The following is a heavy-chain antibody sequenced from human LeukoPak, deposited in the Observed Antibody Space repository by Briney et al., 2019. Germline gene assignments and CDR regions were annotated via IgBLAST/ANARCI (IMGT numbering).Heavy chain of an antibody. Sequence: SETLSLTCALSVGSFSGYYWSWIRQPPGKGLEWIGEITRGGSTFYNPSTMSRVTISVDTSKNQYSLKVNSVTASDTAMYYCARGYKAARLANWGQGTLVTVSS. J-gene: IGHJ4*02. CDR2: ITRGGST. CDR1: VGSFSGYY. D-gene: IGHD6-6*01. V-gene: IGHV4-34*01. CDR3: ARGYKAARLAN.